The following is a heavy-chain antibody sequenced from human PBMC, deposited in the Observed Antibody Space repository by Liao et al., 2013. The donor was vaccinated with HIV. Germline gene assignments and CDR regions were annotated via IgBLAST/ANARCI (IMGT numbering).Heavy chain of an antibody. D-gene: IGHD6-6*01. CDR3: ARGADSDSSPGMPLTSAGDFYYMDV. J-gene: IGHJ6*03. CDR2: LYSNGSS. V-gene: IGHV4-4*07. Sequence: QVQLQESGPGLVRPSETLSLTCTVSGDSISAFYWNWIRQPAGKGLEWIGRLYSNGSSDYNPSLKSRVSMSLDTSNNHFSLNLSSVTAADTAIYYCARGADSDSSPGMPLTSAGDFYYMDVWGKGTTVIV. CDR1: GDSISAFY.